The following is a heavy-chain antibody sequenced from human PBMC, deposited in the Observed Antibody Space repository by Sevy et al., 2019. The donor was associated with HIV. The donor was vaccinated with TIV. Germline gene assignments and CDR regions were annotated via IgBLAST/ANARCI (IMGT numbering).Heavy chain of an antibody. Sequence: GGSLRLSCAASGFTFSSYGMHWVRQAPGKGLEWVAVISYDGSNKNYADSVKGRFTISRDNSKNTLYLQMNSLRAEDTAVYYCAKADSSGYYYLDYWGQGTLVTVSS. CDR1: GFTFSSYG. CDR3: AKADSSGYYYLDY. V-gene: IGHV3-30*18. J-gene: IGHJ4*02. D-gene: IGHD3-22*01. CDR2: ISYDGSNK.